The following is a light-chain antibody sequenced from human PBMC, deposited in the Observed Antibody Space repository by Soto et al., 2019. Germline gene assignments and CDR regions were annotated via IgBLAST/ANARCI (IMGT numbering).Light chain of an antibody. CDR2: GAS. Sequence: EIVMTQSPATLSVSPGERATLSCRASNSVSSNFAWYPQKPGQAPRLLIYGASTRAAGIPARFSGSGSVTEFTLTIGSLQSEDFAVYYCQHYNNWPRTVGQVTKVESK. CDR3: QHYNNWPRT. J-gene: IGKJ1*01. V-gene: IGKV3-15*01. CDR1: NSVSSN.